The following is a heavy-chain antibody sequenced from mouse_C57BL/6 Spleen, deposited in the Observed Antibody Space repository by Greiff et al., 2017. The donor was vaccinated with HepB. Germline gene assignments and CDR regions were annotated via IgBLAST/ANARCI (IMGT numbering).Heavy chain of an antibody. J-gene: IGHJ2*01. V-gene: IGHV5-17*01. CDR3: ARSYYSNGYYFDY. Sequence: VQLQQSGGGLVKPGGSLKLSCAASGFTFSDYGMHWVRQAPEKGLEWVAYISSGSSTIYYADTVKGRFTISRDNAKNTLFLQMTSLRSEDTAMYYCARSYYSNGYYFDYWGQGTTLTVSS. CDR1: GFTFSDYG. D-gene: IGHD2-5*01. CDR2: ISSGSSTI.